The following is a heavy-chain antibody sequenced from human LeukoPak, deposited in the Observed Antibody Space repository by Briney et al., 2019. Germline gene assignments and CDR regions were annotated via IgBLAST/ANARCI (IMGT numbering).Heavy chain of an antibody. CDR3: ARAPYSGSYLVFDY. D-gene: IGHD1-26*01. Sequence: GGSLRLSCAASGFTFSSYAMSWVRQAPGKGLEWVSAISGSGGSTYYADSVKGRFTISRDNAKNSLYLQMNSLRAEDTAVYYCARAPYSGSYLVFDYWGQGTLVTVSS. V-gene: IGHV3-23*01. J-gene: IGHJ4*02. CDR2: ISGSGGST. CDR1: GFTFSSYA.